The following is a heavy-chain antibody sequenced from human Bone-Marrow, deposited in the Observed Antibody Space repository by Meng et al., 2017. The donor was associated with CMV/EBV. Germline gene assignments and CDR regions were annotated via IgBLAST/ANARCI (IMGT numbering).Heavy chain of an antibody. Sequence: GGSLRLSCAASGFTFDDYGMSWVRQAPGKGLEWVSGINWNGGSTGYADSVKGRFTISRDNTKNSLYLQMNSLRAEDTAVYYCAREKTGYCSNTSCYTDSIGYYFDYWGQGTRVTGSS. CDR1: GFTFDDYG. CDR2: INWNGGST. CDR3: AREKTGYCSNTSCYTDSIGYYFDY. V-gene: IGHV3-20*04. J-gene: IGHJ4*02. D-gene: IGHD2-2*02.